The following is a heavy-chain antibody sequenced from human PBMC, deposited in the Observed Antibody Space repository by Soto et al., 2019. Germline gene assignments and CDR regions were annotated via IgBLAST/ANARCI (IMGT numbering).Heavy chain of an antibody. CDR3: AVLHLGELSSTDAFDI. CDR1: GGTFSRYA. CDR2: IIPIFGTA. J-gene: IGHJ3*02. Sequence: VKVSCKSSGGTFSRYAIGWVRQAPGQGLEWMGGIIPIFGTANYAQKFQGRVTMTRNTSISTAYMELSSLRSEDTAVYYCAVLHLGELSSTDAFDIWGQGTMVTVSS. D-gene: IGHD3-16*02. V-gene: IGHV1-69*05.